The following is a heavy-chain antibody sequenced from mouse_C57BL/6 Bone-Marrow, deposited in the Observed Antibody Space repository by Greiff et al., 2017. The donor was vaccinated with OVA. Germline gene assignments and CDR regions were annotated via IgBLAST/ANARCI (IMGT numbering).Heavy chain of an antibody. V-gene: IGHV5-4*03. Sequence: DVMLVESGGGLVKPGGSLKLSCAASGFTFSSYAMSWVRQTPEKRLEWVATISDGGSYTYYPDNVKGRFTISIDNAKNNLYLQMSHLKSEDTAMYYCARINYYGSGYAMDYWGQGTSVTVSS. J-gene: IGHJ4*01. CDR2: ISDGGSYT. D-gene: IGHD1-1*01. CDR3: ARINYYGSGYAMDY. CDR1: GFTFSSYA.